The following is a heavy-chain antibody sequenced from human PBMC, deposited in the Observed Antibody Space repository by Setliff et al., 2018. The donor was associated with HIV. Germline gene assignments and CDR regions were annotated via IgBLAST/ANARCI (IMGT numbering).Heavy chain of an antibody. CDR3: AKMTPSYYFYMDA. CDR2: IWYDGSNK. V-gene: IGHV3-33*03. J-gene: IGHJ6*03. CDR1: GFTFSNYG. Sequence: HPGGSLRLSCAASGFTFSNYGMHWVRQAPGKGLEWVSVIWYDGSNKYYTDSVKGRFTISRDNSKNTLYLQMHSLRAEDTAIYYCAKMTPSYYFYMDAWGNGTTVTVSS. D-gene: IGHD2-15*01.